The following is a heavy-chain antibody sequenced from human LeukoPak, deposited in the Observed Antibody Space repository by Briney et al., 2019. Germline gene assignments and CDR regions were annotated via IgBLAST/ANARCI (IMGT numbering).Heavy chain of an antibody. CDR3: ARNPQRDAVTWRVNEYYFDY. D-gene: IGHD4-23*01. CDR1: GFTCSRYS. J-gene: IGHJ4*02. V-gene: IGHV3-21*01. CDR2: ISSSSSYI. Sequence: GGSLRLSCAASGFTCSRYSMNWVRQAPGKGLEWVSSISSSSSYIYYADSVKGRFTISRDNAKNSLYLQMNSLRAEDTAVYYCARNPQRDAVTWRVNEYYFDYWGQGTLVTVSS.